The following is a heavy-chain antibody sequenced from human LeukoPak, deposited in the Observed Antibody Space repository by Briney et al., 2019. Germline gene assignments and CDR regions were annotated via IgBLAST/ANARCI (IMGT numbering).Heavy chain of an antibody. V-gene: IGHV3-23*01. CDR1: GFTLSNYA. Sequence: GGSLRLSCAASGFTLSNYAMSWVRQAPGQGLEWVSTISDNGGSTYYADSMKGRFTLSRDNSKSTLSLQMNSLRDDDTALYYCATQNFDYWGPGTLVTVSS. CDR2: ISDNGGST. J-gene: IGHJ4*02. CDR3: ATQNFDY.